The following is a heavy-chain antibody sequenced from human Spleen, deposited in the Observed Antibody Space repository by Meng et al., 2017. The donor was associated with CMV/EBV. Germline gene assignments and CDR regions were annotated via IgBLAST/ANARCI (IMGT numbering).Heavy chain of an antibody. Sequence: GFSLSTNAVGVGWIRQPPGQALEWLAVIYWNDDKAYSPSLQTRLTITKDTSKNQVVLTMTNMDPVDTATYYCAHNYAKAQLVIGLGYWGPGTLVTVSS. CDR2: IYWNDDK. D-gene: IGHD6-13*01. V-gene: IGHV2-5*01. J-gene: IGHJ4*02. CDR3: AHNYAKAQLVIGLGY. CDR1: GFSLSTNAVG.